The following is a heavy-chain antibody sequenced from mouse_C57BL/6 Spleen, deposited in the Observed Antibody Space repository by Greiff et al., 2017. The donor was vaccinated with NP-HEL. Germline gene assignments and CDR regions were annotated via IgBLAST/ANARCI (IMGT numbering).Heavy chain of an antibody. D-gene: IGHD2-10*02. CDR3: TTYGNYDFAY. CDR2: IDPENGDT. J-gene: IGHJ3*01. CDR1: GFNIKDDY. V-gene: IGHV14-4*01. Sequence: VQLQQSGAELVRPGASVKLSCTASGFNIKDDYMHWVKQRPEQGLEWIGWIDPENGDTEYASKFQGKATITADTSSNTAYLQLSSLTSEDTAVYYCTTYGNYDFAYWGQGTLVTVSA.